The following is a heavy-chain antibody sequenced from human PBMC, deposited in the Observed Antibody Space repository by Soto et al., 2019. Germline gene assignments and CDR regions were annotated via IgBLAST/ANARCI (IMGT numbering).Heavy chain of an antibody. V-gene: IGHV4-61*01. D-gene: IGHD3-3*01. CDR1: VGSVSCGSYD. J-gene: IGHJ5*02. CDR2: IYYSRST. CDR3: ARGCITIFGVVFNP. Sequence: PSETLSLACTVSVGSVSCGSYDWSWIRQTPGKGLEWIGYIYYSRSTNYNPSLKSRVTISVDTSKNQFSLKLSSVTAADMSVYYCARGCITIFGVVFNPWGQGTMVTVSS.